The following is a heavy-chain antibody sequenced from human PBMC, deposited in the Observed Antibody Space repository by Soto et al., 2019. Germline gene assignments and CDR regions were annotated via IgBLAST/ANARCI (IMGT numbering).Heavy chain of an antibody. J-gene: IGHJ4*02. D-gene: IGHD3-3*01. CDR2: ISAYNGNT. V-gene: IGHV1-18*01. Sequence: ASVKVSCKASGYTFNSYGVSWVRQAPGQGLEWMGWISAYNGNTKYSQNLQGRVTMTIDTTTSSAYLEVRSLRSDDTAIYYWPRYFWSGQFPFYFAQWGQGTLVPVSS. CDR3: PRYFWSGQFPFYFAQ. CDR1: GYTFNSYG.